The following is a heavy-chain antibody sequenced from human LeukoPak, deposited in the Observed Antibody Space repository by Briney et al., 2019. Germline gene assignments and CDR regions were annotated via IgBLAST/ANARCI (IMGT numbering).Heavy chain of an antibody. Sequence: GGSLRLSCAASGFTFSSNYMSWVRQAPGKGLEWVSVIYSGGSTYYADSVKGRFTISRDNSKNTLYLQMNSLRAEDTAVYYCARGRRDGYNSFDYWGQGTLVTVSS. CDR2: IYSGGST. V-gene: IGHV3-53*01. CDR3: ARGRRDGYNSFDY. CDR1: GFTFSSNY. J-gene: IGHJ4*02. D-gene: IGHD5-24*01.